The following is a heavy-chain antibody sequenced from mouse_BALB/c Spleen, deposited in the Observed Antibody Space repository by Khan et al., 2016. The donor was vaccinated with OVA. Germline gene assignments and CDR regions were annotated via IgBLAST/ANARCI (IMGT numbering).Heavy chain of an antibody. CDR3: ARHWVGIMDY. D-gene: IGHD1-1*01. Sequence: EVELVESGGDLVKPGGSLKLSCAASGFTFSTYGMSWVRQTPDKRLEWVATISSAGTYTYYPDSVKGRFTIFRDNAKNTLYLQMNSMRSEDTAMYYCARHWVGIMDYWGQGTSLTVSS. J-gene: IGHJ4*01. CDR1: GFTFSTYG. CDR2: ISSAGTYT. V-gene: IGHV5-6*01.